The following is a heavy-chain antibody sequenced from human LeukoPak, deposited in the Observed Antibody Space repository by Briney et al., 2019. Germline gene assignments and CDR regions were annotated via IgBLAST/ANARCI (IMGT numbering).Heavy chain of an antibody. J-gene: IGHJ4*02. V-gene: IGHV4-39*01. Sequence: SETLSLTCTVSGGSISSSSYYWGWIRQPPGKGLEWIGSIYYSGSTYYNPSLKSRVTISVDTSKNQFSLKLSSVTAADTAVYYCARHSRQVVPAAIGYWGQGTLVTVSS. D-gene: IGHD2-2*01. CDR3: ARHSRQVVPAAIGY. CDR2: IYYSGST. CDR1: GGSISSSSYY.